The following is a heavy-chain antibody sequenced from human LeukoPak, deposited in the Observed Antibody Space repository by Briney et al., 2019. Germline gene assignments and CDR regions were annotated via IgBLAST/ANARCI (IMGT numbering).Heavy chain of an antibody. CDR2: IYYSGST. Sequence: PSETLSLTCTVSGGSISSYYWSWIRQPPGKGLEWIGYIYYSGSTNYNPSLKSRVTISVDTSKNQFSLKLSPVTAADTAVYYCARGEDYGGNEIDYWGQGTLVTVSS. D-gene: IGHD4-23*01. J-gene: IGHJ4*02. V-gene: IGHV4-59*01. CDR3: ARGEDYGGNEIDY. CDR1: GGSISSYY.